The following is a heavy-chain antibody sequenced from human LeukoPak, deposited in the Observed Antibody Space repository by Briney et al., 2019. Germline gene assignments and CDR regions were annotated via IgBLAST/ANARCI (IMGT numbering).Heavy chain of an antibody. D-gene: IGHD1-20*01. V-gene: IGHV3-48*03. CDR3: AREYNWKQEGAFDI. CDR2: ISSSGSTI. CDR1: GFTFSIYK. Sequence: GGSLRVSCAAPGFTFSIYKINSVRQAPGKGLEWVSYISSSGSTIYYADSVKGRFTISRDNAKNSLYLQMNSLRAEDTAVYYCAREYNWKQEGAFDIWGQGTMVTVSS. J-gene: IGHJ3*02.